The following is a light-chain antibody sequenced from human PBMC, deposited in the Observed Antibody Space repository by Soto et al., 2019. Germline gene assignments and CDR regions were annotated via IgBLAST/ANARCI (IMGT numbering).Light chain of an antibody. CDR1: QGITTF. V-gene: IGKV1-17*03. CDR2: GAS. Sequence: DIQMTQSPSVVSASVGDTVTVTCRASQGITTFLAWFRQRPGRVPERLIYGASSLQSGVPSRFSGRGSGTEFTLTISSLQPEDFGIYYCLHHNSYPYTFGPGTKVDIK. CDR3: LHHNSYPYT. J-gene: IGKJ2*01.